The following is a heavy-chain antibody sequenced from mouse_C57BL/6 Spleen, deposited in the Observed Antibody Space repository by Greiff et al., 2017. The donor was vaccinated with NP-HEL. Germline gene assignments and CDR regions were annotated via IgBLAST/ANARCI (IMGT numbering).Heavy chain of an antibody. D-gene: IGHD2-3*01. CDR3: ARKRRIYDGYYEAMDY. V-gene: IGHV1-59*01. J-gene: IGHJ4*01. CDR2: IDPSDSYT. Sequence: QVQLPHHGAYLLRPGTSVKLSCKASGYTFTSYWMHWVKQRPGQGLEWIGVIDPSDSYTNYNQKFKGKATLTVDTSSSTAYMQLSSLTSEDSAVYYCARKRRIYDGYYEAMDYWGQGTSVTVSS. CDR1: GYTFTSYW.